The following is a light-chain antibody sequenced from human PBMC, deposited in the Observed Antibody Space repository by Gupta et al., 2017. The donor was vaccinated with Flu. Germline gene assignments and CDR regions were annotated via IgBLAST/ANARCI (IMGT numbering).Light chain of an antibody. CDR1: SLPKQY. Sequence: SYELTQPQSVSVSPGQTATITCSGDSLPKQYAYWYQQKVGQVPVVVIYKDSQRPPGIPERFSGSGSGTTVTLTISGVQAEDEADYYCQSADGSGNHVFGAGTKLTVL. J-gene: IGLJ1*01. CDR2: KDS. V-gene: IGLV3-25*02. CDR3: QSADGSGNHV.